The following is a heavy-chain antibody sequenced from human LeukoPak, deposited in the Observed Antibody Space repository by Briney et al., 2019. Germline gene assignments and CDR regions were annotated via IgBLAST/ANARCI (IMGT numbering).Heavy chain of an antibody. Sequence: PSASVKVSCKASGYTFTSYGISWVRQAPGQGLEWMGWISAYNGNTNYAQKLQGRVTMTTGTSTSTAYMELRSLRSDDTAVYYCARGGYSSSWYSTFDYWGQGTLVTVSS. V-gene: IGHV1-18*01. CDR3: ARGGYSSSWYSTFDY. D-gene: IGHD6-13*01. CDR1: GYTFTSYG. CDR2: ISAYNGNT. J-gene: IGHJ4*02.